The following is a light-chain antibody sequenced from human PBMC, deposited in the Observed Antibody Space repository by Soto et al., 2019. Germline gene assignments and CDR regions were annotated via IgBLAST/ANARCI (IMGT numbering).Light chain of an antibody. V-gene: IGKV1-13*02. J-gene: IGKJ2*01. CDR2: HAS. CDR1: QDVSSA. CDR3: QQFNTYPYT. Sequence: AIQLTQSPSSPSASVGDRVTITCRADQDVSSALAWYQQKPGKAPNLLIYHASNLHSGVPSRFSGSGFGTDFTLAVSSLQAEDFATYYCQQFNTYPYTFGQGTKLEI.